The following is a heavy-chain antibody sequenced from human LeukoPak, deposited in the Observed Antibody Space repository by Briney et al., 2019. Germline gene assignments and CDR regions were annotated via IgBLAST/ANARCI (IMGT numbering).Heavy chain of an antibody. D-gene: IGHD2-2*02. J-gene: IGHJ4*02. V-gene: IGHV3-23*01. CDR2: ISSSADST. Sequence: PGGSLRLSCEASGFTFSSYAMSWVRQAPGKGLAWVSVISSSADSTYYADSVKGRFTISRDNSKNTLYLQMNNLRAEDTAVYYCAKPLEKYTYGWNFDYWSQGILVTVSS. CDR3: AKPLEKYTYGWNFDY. CDR1: GFTFSSYA.